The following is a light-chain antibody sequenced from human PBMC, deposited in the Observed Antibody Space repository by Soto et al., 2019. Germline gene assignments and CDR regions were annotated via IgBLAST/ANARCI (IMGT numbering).Light chain of an antibody. V-gene: IGKV3-20*01. Sequence: EIVLTQSPGTLSLSPGERATLSCRASRSVSSNYLAWYQQKPGQAPRLLIYGASSRATGIPDRFSGSGFGTGFTLTISRLEPQDLALYYCQQYVTSPYTFGQGTKLEI. CDR3: QQYVTSPYT. CDR1: RSVSSNY. J-gene: IGKJ2*01. CDR2: GAS.